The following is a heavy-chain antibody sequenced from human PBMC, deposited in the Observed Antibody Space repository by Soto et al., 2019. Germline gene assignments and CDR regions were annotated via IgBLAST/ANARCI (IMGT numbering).Heavy chain of an antibody. V-gene: IGHV3-30*04. CDR2: ISYDERNI. J-gene: IGHJ4*02. CDR1: GFIFRNYA. CDR3: ARDSWGFDC. Sequence: QVELVESGGGLVQPGTSQRLSCAASGFIFRNYAMHWVRQAPGKGLEWVADISYDERNIHYPDSVKGRFTISRDNSKNTLFLQMNNLRPEDTAVYYCARDSWGFDCWGQGTLVTVSS. D-gene: IGHD2-15*01.